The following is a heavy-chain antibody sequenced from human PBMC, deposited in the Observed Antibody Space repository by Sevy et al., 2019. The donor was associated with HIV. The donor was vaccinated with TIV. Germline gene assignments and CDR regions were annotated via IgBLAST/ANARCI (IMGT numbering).Heavy chain of an antibody. Sequence: GGSLRLSCAASALTFTRYAFHWVRQAPGKGPEGLGVISYEGSNIYYGPSVKGRFTISRDNSKNTLYLQMNDMRTEDTAVYYCAKDLHPPGPVRGTNFDYWRRGTLVTVSS. CDR3: AKDLHPPGPVRGTNFDY. D-gene: IGHD1-1*01. CDR1: ALTFTRYA. CDR2: ISYEGSNI. J-gene: IGHJ4*02. V-gene: IGHV3-30*18.